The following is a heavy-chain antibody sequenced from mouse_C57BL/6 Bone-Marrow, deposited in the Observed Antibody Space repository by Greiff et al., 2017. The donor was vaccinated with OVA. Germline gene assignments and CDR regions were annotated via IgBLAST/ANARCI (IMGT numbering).Heavy chain of an antibody. CDR2: INPNNGGT. V-gene: IGHV1-18*01. CDR3: ARNYYGSSYYFDY. J-gene: IGHJ2*01. CDR1: GYTFTDYN. D-gene: IGHD1-1*01. Sequence: EVKLVESGPELVKPGASVKIPCKASGYTFTDYNMDWVKQSHGKSLEWIGDINPNNGGTIYNQKFKGKATLTVDKSSSTAYMELRSLTSEDTAVYYCARNYYGSSYYFDYWGQGTTLTVSS.